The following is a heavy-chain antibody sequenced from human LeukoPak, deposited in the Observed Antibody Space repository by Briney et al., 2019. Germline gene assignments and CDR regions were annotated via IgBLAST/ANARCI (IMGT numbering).Heavy chain of an antibody. CDR2: IYSGGST. CDR3: ARVAFRSSSYISGIDC. CDR1: GFTVGSDY. Sequence: GGSLRLPCAASGFTVGSDYMSWVRQAPGKGLEGVSVIYSGGSTYYADSVKGRFTISRDSSKNILYLQMNSLSVEDTAVYYCARVAFRSSSYISGIDCWGQGTLVTVSS. D-gene: IGHD6-6*01. J-gene: IGHJ4*02. V-gene: IGHV3-53*01.